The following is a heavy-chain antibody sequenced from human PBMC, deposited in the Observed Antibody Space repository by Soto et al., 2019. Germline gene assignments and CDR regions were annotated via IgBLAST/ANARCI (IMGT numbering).Heavy chain of an antibody. J-gene: IGHJ4*02. V-gene: IGHV5-10-1*01. CDR1: GYSFTSYW. Sequence: PGESLKISCKGSGYSFTSYWINWVRQTPGKGLEWMGRIDPSDSYTNYSPSFQGHVTISADKSISTAYLQWSSLKASDSAMYYCARGGTPIDYWGQGTLVTVSS. CDR3: ARGGTPIDY. CDR2: IDPSDSYT. D-gene: IGHD3-16*01.